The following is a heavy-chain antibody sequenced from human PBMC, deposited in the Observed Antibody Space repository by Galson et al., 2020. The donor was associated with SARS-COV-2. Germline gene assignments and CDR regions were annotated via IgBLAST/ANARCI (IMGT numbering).Heavy chain of an antibody. CDR3: AKGGGTGGLFDY. J-gene: IGHJ4*02. Sequence: GESLKISCAASGFTFSSYGMHWVRQAPGKGLEWVAVISYDGSNKYYADSVKGRFTISRDNSKNTLYLQMNSLRAEDTAVYYCAKGGGTGGLFDYWGQGTLVTVSS. CDR1: GFTFSSYG. D-gene: IGHD3-16*01. V-gene: IGHV3-30*18. CDR2: ISYDGSNK.